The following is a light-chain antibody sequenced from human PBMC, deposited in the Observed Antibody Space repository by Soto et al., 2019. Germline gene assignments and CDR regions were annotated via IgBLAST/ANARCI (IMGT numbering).Light chain of an antibody. CDR2: EVS. CDR1: SGDIGAHDF. CDR3: CSSTASASTTGNSLERI. J-gene: IGLJ2*01. Sequence: QSALTQPASVSGSPGQSITISCTGTSGDIGAHDFVSWYQRHPGKAPKLIIYEVSERPAGVSGRFHGSKFENTASLTISGLQAEDEADYFCCSSTASASTTGNSLERIFGGGTKVTVL. V-gene: IGLV2-14*01.